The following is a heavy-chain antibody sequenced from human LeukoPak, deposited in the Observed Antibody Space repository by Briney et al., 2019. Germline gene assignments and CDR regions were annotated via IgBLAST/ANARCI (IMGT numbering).Heavy chain of an antibody. CDR1: GFIFSSSW. Sequence: GGSLRLSCAASGFIFSSSWMSWVRQAPGKGLEWVANIKEDGSEKYYVDSVMGRFTISRDNAKNSLYLQMNSLRVEDTAVYYYARDEFWGQGTLVTVSS. V-gene: IGHV3-7*01. CDR2: IKEDGSEK. J-gene: IGHJ4*02. CDR3: ARDEF.